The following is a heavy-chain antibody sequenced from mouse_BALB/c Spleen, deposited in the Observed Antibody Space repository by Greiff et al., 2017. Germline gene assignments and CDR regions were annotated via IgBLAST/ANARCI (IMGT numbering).Heavy chain of an antibody. CDR1: GYAFSSYW. V-gene: IGHV1-80*01. CDR3: ARGKRGRRYFDV. Sequence: VQLQQSGAELVRPGSSVKISCKASGYAFSSYWMNWVKQRPGQGLEWIGQIYPGDGDTNYNGKFKGKATLTADKSSSTAYMQLSSLTSEDSAVYFCARGKRGRRYFDVWGAGTTVTVSS. J-gene: IGHJ1*01. D-gene: IGHD4-1*01. CDR2: IYPGDGDT.